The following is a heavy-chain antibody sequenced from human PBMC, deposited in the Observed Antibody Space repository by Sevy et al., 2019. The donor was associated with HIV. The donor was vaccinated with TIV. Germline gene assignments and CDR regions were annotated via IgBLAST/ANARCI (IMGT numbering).Heavy chain of an antibody. CDR1: GFTFSSYG. CDR2: ISYDGSNK. D-gene: IGHD4-17*01. J-gene: IGHJ4*02. Sequence: GGSLRLSCAASGFTFSSYGMHWVRQAPGKGLEWVAVISYDGSNKYYAHSVKGRFTISRDNSKNTLYLQMNSLRAEDTAVYYCAGLGGGPTVTGPRWGQGTLVTVSS. CDR3: AGLGGGPTVTGPR. V-gene: IGHV3-30*03.